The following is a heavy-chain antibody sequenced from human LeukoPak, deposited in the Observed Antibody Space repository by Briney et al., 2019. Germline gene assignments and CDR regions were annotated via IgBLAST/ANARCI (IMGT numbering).Heavy chain of an antibody. J-gene: IGHJ4*02. CDR2: ISAYNGNT. Sequence: ASVKVSCKASGYTFTSYGISWVRQAPGQGLEWMGWISAYNGNTNYAQKFQGRVTITTDESTSTAYMELSSLRSEDTAVYYCARDRDYYDSSGYYGYWGQGTLVTVSS. V-gene: IGHV1-18*01. CDR3: ARDRDYYDSSGYYGY. CDR1: GYTFTSYG. D-gene: IGHD3-22*01.